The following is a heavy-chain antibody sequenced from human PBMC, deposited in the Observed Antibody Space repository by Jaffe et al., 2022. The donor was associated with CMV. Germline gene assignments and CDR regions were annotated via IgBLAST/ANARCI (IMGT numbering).Heavy chain of an antibody. Sequence: EVQLVESGGGLVQPGGSLRLSCAASGFTFSSYEMNWVRQAPGKGLEWVSYISSSGSTIYYADSVKGRFTISRDNAKNSLYLQMNSLRAEDTAVYYCARDVTPSLQGSSWTDAFDIWGQGTMVTVSS. CDR2: ISSSGSTI. J-gene: IGHJ3*02. CDR3: ARDVTPSLQGSSWTDAFDI. D-gene: IGHD6-13*01. CDR1: GFTFSSYE. V-gene: IGHV3-48*03.